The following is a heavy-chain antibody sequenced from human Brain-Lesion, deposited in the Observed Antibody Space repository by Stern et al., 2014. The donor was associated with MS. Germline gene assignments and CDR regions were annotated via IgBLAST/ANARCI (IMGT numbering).Heavy chain of an antibody. Sequence: VQLVQSGPGLVKPSQTLSLTCTVSGDSINSGGHYWSWIRQRPGQGLEWIGYIYHSGATFYSPSLKGRVTISLDTSKNQFSLTLSSVTAADTAIYYCASRWSGTYYGQNWFDPWGQGILVTVSS. J-gene: IGHJ5*02. CDR1: GDSINSGGHY. D-gene: IGHD1-26*01. CDR2: IYHSGAT. V-gene: IGHV4-31*03. CDR3: ASRWSGTYYGQNWFDP.